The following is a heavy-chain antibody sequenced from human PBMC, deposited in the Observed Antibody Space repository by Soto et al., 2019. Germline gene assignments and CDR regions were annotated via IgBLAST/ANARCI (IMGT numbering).Heavy chain of an antibody. D-gene: IGHD4-17*01. CDR2: IYYSGST. CDR1: GGSINSFY. J-gene: IGHJ6*02. CDR3: ARDTRFQGRDYREVLGYGLDG. Sequence: SETLSLTCTVSGGSINSFYWSWIRQSPGKGLEWIGYIYYSGSTYYNPSLKSRVTIFVDTSKSQLSLKLNSLTAADTAVYYCARDTRFQGRDYREVLGYGLDGWGQGTTVT. V-gene: IGHV4-59*01.